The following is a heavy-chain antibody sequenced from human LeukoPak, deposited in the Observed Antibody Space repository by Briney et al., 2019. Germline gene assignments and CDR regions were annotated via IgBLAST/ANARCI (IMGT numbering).Heavy chain of an antibody. Sequence: GGSLRLSCAASGFTFSNYGMHWVRQAPGKGLEWVALISYDGVNKYYADSVKGRFTISRDNSKNTLYLRMNSLRVEDTALYYCAKLRELVTYYYYYGLDVWGQGTTVTVSS. J-gene: IGHJ6*02. CDR2: ISYDGVNK. CDR1: GFTFSNYG. D-gene: IGHD1-1*01. CDR3: AKLRELVTYYYYYGLDV. V-gene: IGHV3-30*18.